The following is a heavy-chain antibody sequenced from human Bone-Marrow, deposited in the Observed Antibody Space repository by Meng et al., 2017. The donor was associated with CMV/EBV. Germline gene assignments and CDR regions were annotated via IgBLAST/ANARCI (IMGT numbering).Heavy chain of an antibody. V-gene: IGHV3-7*04. CDR3: ARGVVDTAMVYAPSIGDNWFDP. CDR2: IKQDGSEK. CDR1: GFTFRSYW. J-gene: IGHJ5*02. Sequence: GRSLRHSCAASGFTFRSYWMSWVRQAPGKGLEWVANIKQDGSEKYYVDSVKGRFTISRDNAKNSLYLQMNSLRAEDTAVYYCARGVVDTAMVYAPSIGDNWFDPWGQGTLVTVSS. D-gene: IGHD5-18*01.